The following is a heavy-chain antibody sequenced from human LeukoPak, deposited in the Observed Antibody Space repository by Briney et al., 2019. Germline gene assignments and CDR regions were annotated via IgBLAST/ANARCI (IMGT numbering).Heavy chain of an antibody. D-gene: IGHD5-18*01. V-gene: IGHV1-2*02. CDR3: ARGGLQLWPLYQDLDY. Sequence: GASVKVFCKASGYTFTGYHMHWVRQAPGQGPEWVGWIKPNSGCTNYAQNFQGRVTMTSDTSIHTAYMALSRLRSSDPPVYSFARGGLQLWPLYQDLDYWGQGTLVTVSS. J-gene: IGHJ4*02. CDR2: IKPNSGCT. CDR1: GYTFTGYH.